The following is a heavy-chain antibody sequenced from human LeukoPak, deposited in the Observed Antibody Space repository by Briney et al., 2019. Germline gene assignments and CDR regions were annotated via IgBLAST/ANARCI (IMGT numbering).Heavy chain of an antibody. CDR3: AKDRNIAVANNPPGPFDY. CDR2: ISAYNGNT. D-gene: IGHD6-19*01. Sequence: ASVKVSCKASGYTFTSYGISWVRQAPGQGLEWMGWISAYNGNTNYAQKLQGRVTMTTDTSTSTAYMELRSLRSDDTAVYYCAKDRNIAVANNPPGPFDYWGQGTLVTVSS. J-gene: IGHJ4*02. CDR1: GYTFTSYG. V-gene: IGHV1-18*01.